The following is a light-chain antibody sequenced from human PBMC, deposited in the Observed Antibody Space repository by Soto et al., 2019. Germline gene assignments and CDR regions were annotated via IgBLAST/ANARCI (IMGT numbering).Light chain of an antibody. J-gene: IGKJ1*01. V-gene: IGKV3-20*01. Sequence: EIVVTQSPGTLSLYRAERATLSCRASQTVNSIYFAWYQRKPGQAPRLLIYGASNRATGIPDRFSGSGSGTDFTLTISRLEAEDFGVYYCQQYDTSPRTFGQGTKVEIK. CDR3: QQYDTSPRT. CDR2: GAS. CDR1: QTVNSIY.